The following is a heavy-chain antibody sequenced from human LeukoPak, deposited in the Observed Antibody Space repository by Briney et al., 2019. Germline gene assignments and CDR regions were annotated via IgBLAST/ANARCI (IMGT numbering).Heavy chain of an antibody. CDR1: GGSISSGGYS. D-gene: IGHD3-3*01. CDR3: AREGGFYRPLDY. CDR2: IYHSGST. V-gene: IGHV4-30-2*01. J-gene: IGHJ4*02. Sequence: SQTLSLTCAVSGGSISSGGYSWSWIRQPPGKGLEWIGYIYHSGSTYYNPSLKSRVTISVDRSKNQFSLKLSSVTAADTAVYYCAREGGFYRPLDYSGQGTLVTVSS.